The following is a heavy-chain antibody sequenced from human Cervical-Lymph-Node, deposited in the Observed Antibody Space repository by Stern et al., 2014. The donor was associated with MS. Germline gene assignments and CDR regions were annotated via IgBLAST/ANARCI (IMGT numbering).Heavy chain of an antibody. CDR1: GVDCSGSA. Sequence: DVKLVESGGGLVQPGGSLKVSGLASGVDCSGSALYWVSQASGKGMEYVGHIRSKNNNYATAYSASVRGRFTMSRDDSKNMVHLVMRSLKSDDTAVYYCCKLGFADQNFWGQGTLVTVSS. V-gene: IGHV3-73*02. D-gene: IGHD1-26*01. CDR3: CKLGFADQNF. J-gene: IGHJ4*02. CDR2: IRSKNNNYAT.